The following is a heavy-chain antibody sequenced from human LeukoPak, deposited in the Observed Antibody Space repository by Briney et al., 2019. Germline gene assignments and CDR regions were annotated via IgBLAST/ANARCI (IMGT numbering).Heavy chain of an antibody. D-gene: IGHD6-13*01. CDR1: GGSISSYY. Sequence: SETLSLTCTVSGGSISSYYWSWIRQPAGKGLEWIGRIYTSGSTNYNPSLKSRVTMSVDTSKNQFSLKLSSVTAADTAVYYCTRQFYSSSWRGVDYWGQGTLVTVSS. J-gene: IGHJ4*02. CDR3: TRQFYSSSWRGVDY. V-gene: IGHV4-4*07. CDR2: IYTSGST.